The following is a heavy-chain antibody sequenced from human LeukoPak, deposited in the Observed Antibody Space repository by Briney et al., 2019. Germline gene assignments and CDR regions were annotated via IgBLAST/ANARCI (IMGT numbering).Heavy chain of an antibody. J-gene: IGHJ4*02. V-gene: IGHV1-69*05. D-gene: IGHD3-22*01. CDR1: GGTFSSYA. CDR3: AREPPYYDSSGYYYYYFDY. CDR2: IIPIFGTA. Sequence: SVKVSCKASGGTFSSYAISWVRQAPGQGLEWMGRIIPIFGTANYAQKFQGRVTITTDESTSTAYMELSSLRSEDTAVYYCAREPPYYDSSGYYYYYFDYWGQGTLVTVSS.